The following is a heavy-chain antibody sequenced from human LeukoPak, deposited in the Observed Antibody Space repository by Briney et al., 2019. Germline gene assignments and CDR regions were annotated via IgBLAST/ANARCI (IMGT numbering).Heavy chain of an antibody. V-gene: IGHV3-74*01. J-gene: IGHJ4*02. CDR1: GLTFSSYW. CDR2: INSDWSST. Sequence: GGALRLSCAASGLTFSSYWMHWVRQAPGKGLGWVSRINSDWSSTSYADSVKGRFTISRDNAKNTLYLQMNSLRAEDTAVYYCASMITFGGVIVAPGGQGTLVTVSS. D-gene: IGHD3-16*02. CDR3: ASMITFGGVIVAP.